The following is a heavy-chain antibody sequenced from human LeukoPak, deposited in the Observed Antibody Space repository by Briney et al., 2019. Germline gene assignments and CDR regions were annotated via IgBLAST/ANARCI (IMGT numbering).Heavy chain of an antibody. Sequence: SETLSLTCTVSGGSISSYYWSWLRQPPGKGLEWIGYIYYSGSTNYNPSLKSRVTISVDTSKNQFSLKLSSVTAADTAVYYCARVGVAGTQPTFDYWGQGTLVTVSS. J-gene: IGHJ4*02. D-gene: IGHD6-19*01. V-gene: IGHV4-59*01. CDR2: IYYSGST. CDR3: ARVGVAGTQPTFDY. CDR1: GGSISSYY.